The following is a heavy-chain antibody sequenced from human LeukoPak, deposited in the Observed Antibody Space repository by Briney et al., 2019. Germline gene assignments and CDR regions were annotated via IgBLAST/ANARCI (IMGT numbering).Heavy chain of an antibody. V-gene: IGHV4-38-2*02. Sequence: SEALSLTCSVSSYSIPIGYYWGRIRQPPGKGLEWIGSISLSGHTYYNSSLKSRVTISVDTFKNQFSLKLTSVTAADTAVYYCARQVATKGEWAFDIWGQGTMVIASS. CDR2: ISLSGHT. D-gene: IGHD5-12*01. CDR1: SYSIPIGYY. CDR3: ARQVATKGEWAFDI. J-gene: IGHJ3*02.